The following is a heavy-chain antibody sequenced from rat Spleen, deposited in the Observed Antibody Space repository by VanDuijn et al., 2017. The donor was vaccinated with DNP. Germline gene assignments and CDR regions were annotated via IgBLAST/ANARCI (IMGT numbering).Heavy chain of an antibody. D-gene: IGHD1-3*01. CDR2: ISPRGGST. V-gene: IGHV5-20*01. CDR3: AREGYGSFYAMDA. Sequence: EVQVVESGGGLVQPGRSLKLSCAASGFTFSAYYMAWVRQAPTKGLEWVASISPRGGSTYYRDSVKGRFTVSRDNAKSSLYLQMDSLRSEDTATYYCAREGYGSFYAMDAWGQGTSVTVSS. CDR1: GFTFSAYY. J-gene: IGHJ4*01.